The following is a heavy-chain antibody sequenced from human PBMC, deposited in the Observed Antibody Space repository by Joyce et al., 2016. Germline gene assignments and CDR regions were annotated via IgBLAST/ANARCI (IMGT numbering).Heavy chain of an antibody. D-gene: IGHD5-12*01. CDR1: GGTFSTHA. CDR3: ARGIGGYSFVDY. J-gene: IGHJ4*02. CDR2: IIPIFGTA. V-gene: IGHV1-69*01. Sequence: QVQLVQSGAEVKKPGSSVTVSCEASGGTFSTHAISWVRQAPGQGLEWMVGIIPIFGTANYAQKFQGRVTITADESTSTAYLELSRLRSEDTAVYYCARGIGGYSFVDYWGQGTLVSVSS.